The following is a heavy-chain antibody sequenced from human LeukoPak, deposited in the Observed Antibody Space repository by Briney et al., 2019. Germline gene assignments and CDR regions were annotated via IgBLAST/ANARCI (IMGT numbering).Heavy chain of an antibody. CDR1: GFTFSSY. D-gene: IGHD1-26*01. CDR3: ARAWYSWGYYFDY. Sequence: GGSLRLSCAASGFTFSSYMNWVRQAPGKGLEWVSSISSTSSYIYYADSVKGRFTISRDNAKNSLYLQMHSLRDEDTAVYYCARAWYSWGYYFDYWGQGTLVTVSS. CDR2: ISSTSSYI. J-gene: IGHJ4*02. V-gene: IGHV3-21*01.